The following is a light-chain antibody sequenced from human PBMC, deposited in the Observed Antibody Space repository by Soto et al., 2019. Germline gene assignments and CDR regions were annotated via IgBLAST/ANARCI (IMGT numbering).Light chain of an antibody. Sequence: QLVLTQPPSVSGAPGRRVIISCTESTSNIGAGYDVHWYQQLPGTAPKLLIYGNNNRPSGVPDRFSGSKSGTSASLAITGLQAEDEADYYCQSYDSSLRVVFGGGTKLTVL. CDR1: TSNIGAGYD. V-gene: IGLV1-40*01. CDR2: GNN. CDR3: QSYDSSLRVV. J-gene: IGLJ2*01.